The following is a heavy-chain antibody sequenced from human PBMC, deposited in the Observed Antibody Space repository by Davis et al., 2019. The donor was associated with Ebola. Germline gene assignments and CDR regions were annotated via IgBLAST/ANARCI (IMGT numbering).Heavy chain of an antibody. J-gene: IGHJ4*01. Sequence: GESLKISCAASGFTFSHFHIHWVRQTPTKGLVWVARIDPDGAGTNYADSVKGRFTISRDNAKNTLSLQMNSLRVEDTAVYYCVRDSGYYSHDYWGHGTLVTVSS. V-gene: IGHV3-74*01. D-gene: IGHD5-12*01. CDR2: IDPDGAGT. CDR1: GFTFSHFH. CDR3: VRDSGYYSHDY.